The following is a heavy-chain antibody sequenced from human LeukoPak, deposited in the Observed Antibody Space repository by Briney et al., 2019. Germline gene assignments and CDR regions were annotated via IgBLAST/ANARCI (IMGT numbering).Heavy chain of an antibody. CDR3: ARDSAYCGGDCYSDFDY. CDR1: GFTFSTDV. CDR2: ISDSGT. J-gene: IGHJ4*02. D-gene: IGHD2-21*02. V-gene: IGHV3-23*01. Sequence: GGSLRLSCAASGFTFSTDVMRWVRQAPGKGLEWVSSISDSGTYYADSVRGRFTISRDNSKNTLYLQMNSLRAEDTAVYYCARDSAYCGGDCYSDFDYWGQGTLVTVSS.